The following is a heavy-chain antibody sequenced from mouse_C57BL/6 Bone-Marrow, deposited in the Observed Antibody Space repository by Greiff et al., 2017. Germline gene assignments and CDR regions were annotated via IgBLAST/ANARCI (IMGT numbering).Heavy chain of an antibody. D-gene: IGHD2-2*01. CDR1: GYTFTDYY. J-gene: IGHJ4*01. CDR3: ARWEGYYGYDETALDY. V-gene: IGHV1-76*01. Sequence: QVQLQQSGAELVRPGASVQLSCKASGYTFTDYYINWVKQRPGPGLAWIARLSPGSGNTYYNEKFTGKATLTAAKSSSTAYMQLSSLTSEDYAVYFCARWEGYYGYDETALDYWGQGTSVTVSS. CDR2: LSPGSGNT.